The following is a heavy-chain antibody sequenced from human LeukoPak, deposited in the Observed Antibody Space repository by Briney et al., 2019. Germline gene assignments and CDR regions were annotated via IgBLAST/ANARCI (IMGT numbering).Heavy chain of an antibody. CDR3: AISRGYSSYNWFDP. J-gene: IGHJ5*02. CDR1: GFTFSSYA. Sequence: GGSLRLSCAASGFTFSSYAMSWVRQAPGKGLEWVSAISGSSGSTYYADSVKGRFTISRDNSKNTLYLQMNSLRAEDTAVYYCAISRGYSSYNWFDPWGQGTLVTVSS. V-gene: IGHV3-23*01. D-gene: IGHD5-18*01. CDR2: ISGSSGST.